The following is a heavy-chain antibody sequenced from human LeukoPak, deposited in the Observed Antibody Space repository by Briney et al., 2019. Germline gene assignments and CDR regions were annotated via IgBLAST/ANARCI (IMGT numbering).Heavy chain of an antibody. CDR2: IIPIFGTA. CDR1: GGTFSSYA. D-gene: IGHD2-15*01. V-gene: IGHV1-69*13. Sequence: ASVKVSCKASGGTFSSYAISWVRQAPGQGLEWMGGIIPIFGTANYAQKFQGRVTITADESTSTAYMEPSSLRSEDTAVYYCARDRVAATWDYYGMDVWGQGTTVTVSS. CDR3: ARDRVAATWDYYGMDV. J-gene: IGHJ6*02.